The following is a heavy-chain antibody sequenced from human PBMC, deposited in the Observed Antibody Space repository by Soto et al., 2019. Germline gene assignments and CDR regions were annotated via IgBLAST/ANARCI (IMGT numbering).Heavy chain of an antibody. V-gene: IGHV1-69*01. CDR1: GGTFSSYA. J-gene: IGHJ6*02. Sequence: QVQLVQSGAEVKKPGSSVKVSCKASGGTFSSYAISWVRQAPGQGLEWMGGIIPIFGTANYAQKFQGRVTITADESTSTAYMELSSLRPEDTAVYYCAREYIVVVPAATVPNYYYGMDVWGQGTTVTVSS. CDR2: IIPIFGTA. CDR3: AREYIVVVPAATVPNYYYGMDV. D-gene: IGHD2-2*01.